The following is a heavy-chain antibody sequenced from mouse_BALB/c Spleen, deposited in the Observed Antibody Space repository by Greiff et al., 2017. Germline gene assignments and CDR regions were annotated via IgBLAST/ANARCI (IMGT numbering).Heavy chain of an antibody. CDR2: IDPANGNT. D-gene: IGHD1-2*01. Sequence: EVQLQQSGAELVKPGASVKLSCTASGFNFKDTYMHWVKQRPEQGLEWIGRIDPANGNTKYDPKFQGKATITADTSSNTAYLQLSSLTSEDTAVYYCARGTTAPYYLDYWGQGTTLTVSS. CDR1: GFNFKDTY. J-gene: IGHJ2*01. V-gene: IGHV14-3*02. CDR3: ARGTTAPYYLDY.